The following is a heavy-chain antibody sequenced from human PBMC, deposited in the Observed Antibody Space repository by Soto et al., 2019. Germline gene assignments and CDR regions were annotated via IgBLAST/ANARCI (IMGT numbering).Heavy chain of an antibody. J-gene: IGHJ5*02. V-gene: IGHV4-31*03. CDR1: GGSISSGGYY. CDR3: ARGTGYCSSTSCYNNWFDP. CDR2: IYYSGST. Sequence: QVQLQESGPGLVKPSQTLSLTCTVSGGSISSGGYYWSWIRQHPGKGLEWIGYIYYSGSTYYNPSLKGRVTISVDTSKNQFSLKLSSVTAADTAVYYCARGTGYCSSTSCYNNWFDPWGQGTLVTVSS. D-gene: IGHD2-2*01.